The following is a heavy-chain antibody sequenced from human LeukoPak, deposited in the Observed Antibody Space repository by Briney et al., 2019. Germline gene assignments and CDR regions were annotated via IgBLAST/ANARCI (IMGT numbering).Heavy chain of an antibody. V-gene: IGHV4-39*01. J-gene: IGHJ3*02. CDR2: IYYSGST. Sequence: PSGTLSLTCTVPGGSISSSSYYWGWIRQPPGKGLEWIGSIYYSGSTYYNPSLKSRVTISVDTSKNQFSLKLSSLTAADTAVYYCARLSRVTTLHALDIWVQGTMVTVSS. D-gene: IGHD4-17*01. CDR3: ARLSRVTTLHALDI. CDR1: GGSISSSSYY.